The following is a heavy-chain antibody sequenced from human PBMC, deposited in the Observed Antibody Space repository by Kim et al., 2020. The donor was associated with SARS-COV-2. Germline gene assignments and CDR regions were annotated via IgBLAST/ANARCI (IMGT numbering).Heavy chain of an antibody. CDR3: ARQYYGSGSGLFGTGGRYFDL. V-gene: IGHV5-51*01. CDR2: IYPGDSDT. J-gene: IGHJ2*01. Sequence: GESLKISCKGSGYSFTSYWIGWVRQMPGKGLEWMGIIYPGDSDTRYSPSFQGQVTISADKSISTAYLQWSSLKASDTAMYYCARQYYGSGSGLFGTGGRYFDLWGRGTLVTVSS. D-gene: IGHD3-10*01. CDR1: GYSFTSYW.